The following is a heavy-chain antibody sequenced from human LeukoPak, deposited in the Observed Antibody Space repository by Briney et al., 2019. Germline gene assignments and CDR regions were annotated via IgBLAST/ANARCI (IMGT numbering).Heavy chain of an antibody. CDR1: GFTVSSNY. D-gene: IGHD2-2*01. Sequence: GGSLRLSCAASGFTVSSNYMSWVRQAPGKGLDWVSVIYSGGSTYYADSVKGRFTISRDNSKNTLYLQMNSLRAEDTAVYYCARVGLYCTSTSCYVNWFDPWGQGTLVTVSS. V-gene: IGHV3-53*01. CDR2: IYSGGST. J-gene: IGHJ5*02. CDR3: ARVGLYCTSTSCYVNWFDP.